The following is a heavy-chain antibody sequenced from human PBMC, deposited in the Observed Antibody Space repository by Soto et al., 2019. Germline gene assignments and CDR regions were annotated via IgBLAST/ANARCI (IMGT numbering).Heavy chain of an antibody. CDR1: GGTFSSYA. J-gene: IGHJ5*02. Sequence: SVKVSCKASGGTFSSYAISWVRQAPGQGLEWMGGIIPIFGTANYAQKFQGRVTITADESTSTAYMELSSLRSEDTAVYYCALGIAAAGTPSWFDPWGQGTLVTVSS. CDR2: IIPIFGTA. D-gene: IGHD6-13*01. V-gene: IGHV1-69*13. CDR3: ALGIAAAGTPSWFDP.